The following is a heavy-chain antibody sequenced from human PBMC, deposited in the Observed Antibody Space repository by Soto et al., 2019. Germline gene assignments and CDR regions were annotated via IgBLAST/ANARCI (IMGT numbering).Heavy chain of an antibody. V-gene: IGHV3-23*01. Sequence: GGSLRLSCAASGFTFSSYAMSWVRQAPGKGLEWVSAISGSGGSTYYADSVKGRFTISRDNSKNTLYLQMNSLRAEDTAVYYCARYDFWSGYPQDGMDVWGQGTTVTVSS. CDR2: ISGSGGST. J-gene: IGHJ6*02. D-gene: IGHD3-3*01. CDR3: ARYDFWSGYPQDGMDV. CDR1: GFTFSSYA.